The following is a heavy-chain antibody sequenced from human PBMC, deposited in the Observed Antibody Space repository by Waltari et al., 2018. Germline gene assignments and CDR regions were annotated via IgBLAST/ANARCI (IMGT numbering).Heavy chain of an antibody. Sequence: QVQLVQSGAEVKKPGASVKVSCKASGYTFTGYYMHWVRQAPGQGLEWMGRINPNSGGTNYAQKFQGRVTMTRDTSISTAYMELSRLRSDDTAVYYCARDWGRSDYYYYMDVWGKGTTVTVSS. CDR3: ARDWGRSDYYYYMDV. CDR2: INPNSGGT. V-gene: IGHV1-2*06. CDR1: GYTFTGYY. J-gene: IGHJ6*03. D-gene: IGHD3-16*01.